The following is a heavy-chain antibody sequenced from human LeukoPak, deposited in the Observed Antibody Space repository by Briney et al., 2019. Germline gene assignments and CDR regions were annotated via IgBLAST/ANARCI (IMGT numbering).Heavy chain of an antibody. CDR1: GFFFTNYW. J-gene: IGHJ4*02. Sequence: GSLRLSCASSGFFFTNYWMHWVRQGPGKGPEWVGRIDREGSAAFYAESVKGRFTIYRDNVKSTVYLQMNSLTAEDTAVYHCARGGYSGSYYRFDWGQGTLVTVSS. D-gene: IGHD1-26*01. CDR2: IDREGSAA. CDR3: ARGGYSGSYYRFD. V-gene: IGHV3-74*01.